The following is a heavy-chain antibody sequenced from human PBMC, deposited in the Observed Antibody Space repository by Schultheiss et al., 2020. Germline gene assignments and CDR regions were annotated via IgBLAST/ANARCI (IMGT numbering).Heavy chain of an antibody. V-gene: IGHV1-69*06. Sequence: SVKVSCKASGFTFTSSAVQWVRQARGQGLEWMGGITPMFGAANYAQKFQGRVTITADKSTNTAYMEVSSLRSEDTAVYYCARSPRAGGYNRANAFDIWGQGTMVTVSS. D-gene: IGHD1-14*01. CDR3: ARSPRAGGYNRANAFDI. CDR2: ITPMFGAA. J-gene: IGHJ3*02. CDR1: GFTFTSSA.